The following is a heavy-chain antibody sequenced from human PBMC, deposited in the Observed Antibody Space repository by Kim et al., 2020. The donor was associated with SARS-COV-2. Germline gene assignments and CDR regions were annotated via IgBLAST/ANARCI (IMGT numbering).Heavy chain of an antibody. D-gene: IGHD2-21*02. V-gene: IGHV3-30*07. Sequence: ADSVNGRFTISRDNSKNTLYLQMSSLRAEDTAVYYCARDGDVVPQYYFDYWGQGTLVTVSS. CDR3: ARDGDVVPQYYFDY. J-gene: IGHJ4*02.